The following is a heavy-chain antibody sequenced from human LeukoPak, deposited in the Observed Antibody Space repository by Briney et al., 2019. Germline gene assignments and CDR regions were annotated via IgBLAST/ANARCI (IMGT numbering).Heavy chain of an antibody. V-gene: IGHV3-66*02. CDR3: ARDSPAYYYDSSGYAVPSVGMDV. J-gene: IGHJ6*02. D-gene: IGHD3-22*01. CDR2: IYSGGST. CDR1: GVTVSSNY. Sequence: GGSLRLSCAASGVTVSSNYMSWVRQAPGKGLEWVSVIYSGGSTYYADSVKGRFTISRDNSKNTLYLQMNSLRAEDTAVYYCARDSPAYYYDSSGYAVPSVGMDVWGQGTTVTVSS.